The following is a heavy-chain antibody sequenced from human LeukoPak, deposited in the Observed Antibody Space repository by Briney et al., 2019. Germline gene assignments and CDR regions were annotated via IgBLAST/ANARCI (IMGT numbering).Heavy chain of an antibody. Sequence: ASVKVSCKASGYTFPRYGISWVRQAPGQGLEGMGWINTYNGNTNYAQKFQGRVTMSTDTSTSTAYMELRSLRSDDTAVYYCARRGRIVMVTAIPKDDAFDIWGQGTMVTVSS. CDR1: GYTFPRYG. V-gene: IGHV1-18*01. D-gene: IGHD2-21*02. J-gene: IGHJ3*02. CDR3: ARRGRIVMVTAIPKDDAFDI. CDR2: INTYNGNT.